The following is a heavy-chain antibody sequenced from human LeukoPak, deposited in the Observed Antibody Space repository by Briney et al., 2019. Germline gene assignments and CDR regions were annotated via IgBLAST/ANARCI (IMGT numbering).Heavy chain of an antibody. J-gene: IGHJ4*02. CDR2: IYSGGST. D-gene: IGHD5-18*01. CDR1: GFTFSSYW. V-gene: IGHV3-53*01. Sequence: GGSLRLSCAASGFTFSSYWMSWVRQAPGKGLEWVSIIYSGGSTYYADSVKGRFTISRDNSKNTLYLQMNSLRAEDTAVYYCASGQRGYTYGFDYWGQGTLVTVSS. CDR3: ASGQRGYTYGFDY.